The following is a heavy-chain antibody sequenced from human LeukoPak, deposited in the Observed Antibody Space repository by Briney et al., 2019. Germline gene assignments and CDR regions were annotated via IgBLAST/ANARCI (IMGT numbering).Heavy chain of an antibody. CDR1: GGTSNSHA. D-gene: IGHD3-22*01. V-gene: IGHV1-69*04. CDR3: ATTNDGGGYQWGDFFDF. Sequence: ASVKVSCKASGGTSNSHAIRWVRQAPGQGLEWMGRIIPNLGTTNRAQNFQDRVTLPADKSTNTAYMELTSLTSDDTAVYYCATTNDGGGYQWGDFFDFWGQGTLVTVSS. J-gene: IGHJ4*02. CDR2: IIPNLGTT.